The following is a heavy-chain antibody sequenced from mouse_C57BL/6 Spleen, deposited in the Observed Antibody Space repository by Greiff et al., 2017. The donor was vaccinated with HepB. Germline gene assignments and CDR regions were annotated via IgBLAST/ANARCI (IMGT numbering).Heavy chain of an antibody. CDR2: IYPGSGST. D-gene: IGHD1-2*01. V-gene: IGHV1-55*01. Sequence: QVHVKQSGAELVKPGASVKMSCKASGYTFTSYWITWVKQRPGQGLEWIGDIYPGSGSTNYNEKFKSKATLTVDTSSSTAYMQLSSLTSEDSAVYYCARSDYGGFAYWGQGTLVTVSA. CDR1: GYTFTSYW. J-gene: IGHJ3*01. CDR3: ARSDYGGFAY.